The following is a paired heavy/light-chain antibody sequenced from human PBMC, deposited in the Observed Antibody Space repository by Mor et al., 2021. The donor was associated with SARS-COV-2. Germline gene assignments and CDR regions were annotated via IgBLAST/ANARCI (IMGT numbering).Heavy chain of an antibody. CDR2: IYSSGST. D-gene: IGHD3-10*01. CDR1: GGSISRSSYY. J-gene: IGHJ5*02. V-gene: IGHV4-39*07. Sequence: QLQLQESGPGLVKPSETLSLTCTVSGGSISRSSYYWGWIRQPPGKGLEWIGSIYSSGSTYYNPSLKSRVIISVDTSKNQFSLKLSSVTAADTAVYYCARHKYGVWFEELLNWFDPWGQGSLVTVSS. CDR3: ARHKYGVWFEELLNWFDP.
Light chain of an antibody. J-gene: IGKJ1*01. V-gene: IGKV1-39*01. CDR3: QQSYSTPPA. CDR2: AAS. CDR1: QSISSY. Sequence: DIQMTQSPSSLSASVGDRVTITCRASQSISSYLNWYQQKPGKAPKLLIYAASSLQSGVSPRFSGSVSGTDFTLTISSLQPEDFATYYCQQSYSTPPAFGQGTKVEIK.